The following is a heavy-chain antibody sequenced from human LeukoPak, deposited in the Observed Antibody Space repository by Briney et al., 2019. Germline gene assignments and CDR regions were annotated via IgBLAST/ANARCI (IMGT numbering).Heavy chain of an antibody. CDR3: ARGEPQYGMDV. CDR2: IDPSGGST. V-gene: IGHV1-46*01. J-gene: IGHJ6*02. D-gene: IGHD3-16*01. CDR1: GYIFTSYA. Sequence: ASVKVSCKASGYIFTSYAIHWVRQAPGQRLEWMGIIDPSGGSTRYAQIFQGRATMTRDTSTSTVNMELSSLRSEDTAVYYCARGEPQYGMDVWGQGTTVTVSS.